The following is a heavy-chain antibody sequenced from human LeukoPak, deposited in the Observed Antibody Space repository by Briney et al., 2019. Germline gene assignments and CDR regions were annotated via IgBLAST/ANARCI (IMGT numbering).Heavy chain of an antibody. CDR2: INSDGRKT. V-gene: IGHV3-74*01. J-gene: IGHJ4*02. CDR1: GFIFSSFW. D-gene: IGHD3-10*01. CDR3: GRGMRNYYGLDY. Sequence: GGSLGLSCAASGFIFSSFWMHWVRQVPGKGLVWVSHINSDGRKTDYADSVRGRFTISRDNAKNTLYLQMNRLTVEDTAVYYCGRGMRNYYGLDYWGQGILVTVSS.